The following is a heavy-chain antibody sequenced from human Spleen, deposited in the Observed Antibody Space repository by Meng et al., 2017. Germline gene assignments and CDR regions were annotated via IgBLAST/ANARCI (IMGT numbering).Heavy chain of an antibody. CDR3: GRYVGYSYGTDGIDI. CDR1: GFTFSTYE. J-gene: IGHJ3*02. V-gene: IGHV3-48*03. CDR2: ISTSGSNK. D-gene: IGHD5-18*01. Sequence: GESLKISCTASGFTFSTYEMNWVRQAPGKGLEWGSYISTSGSNKYYADSVKGRFTISRDNAKNSLYLQMNSLRAEDTALYYCGRYVGYSYGTDGIDIWGQGTMVTVSS.